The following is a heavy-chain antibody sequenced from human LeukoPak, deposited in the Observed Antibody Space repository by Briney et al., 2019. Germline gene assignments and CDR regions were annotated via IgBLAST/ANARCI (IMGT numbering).Heavy chain of an antibody. Sequence: TGGSLRLSCAASGFTFSSSWMSWVRQAPGKGLEWVANIKQDGSEKYYVDSVKGRFTISRDNAKNSLYLQMNSLRAEDTAVYYCARDRTYYDFWSGPKQIDYWGQGTLVTVSS. CDR3: ARDRTYYDFWSGPKQIDY. J-gene: IGHJ4*02. CDR1: GFTFSSSW. V-gene: IGHV3-7*01. D-gene: IGHD3-3*01. CDR2: IKQDGSEK.